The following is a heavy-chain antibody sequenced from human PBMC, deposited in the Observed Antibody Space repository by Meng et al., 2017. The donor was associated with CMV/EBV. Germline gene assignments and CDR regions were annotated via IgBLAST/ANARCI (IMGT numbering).Heavy chain of an antibody. CDR3: ARGSRRLPRFNWFDP. V-gene: IGHV4-34*01. D-gene: IGHD3-3*01. J-gene: IGHJ5*02. CDR2: INHSGST. Sequence: QVALPPGGEVRLTPSKHLSLTCAVYGGSFSGYYWSWIRQPPGKGLEWIGEINHSGSTNYNPSLKSRVTISVDTSKNQFSLKLSSVTAADTAVYYCARGSRRLPRFNWFDPWGQGTLVTVSS. CDR1: GGSFSGYY.